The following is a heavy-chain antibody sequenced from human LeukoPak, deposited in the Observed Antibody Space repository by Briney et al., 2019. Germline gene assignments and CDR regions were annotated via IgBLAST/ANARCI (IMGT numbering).Heavy chain of an antibody. CDR3: ASEASMYCSGGSCYWAFDR. CDR1: GYTFSNYC. Sequence: PGGSLRFSCAASGYTFSNYCMSWVRQAPGKGLEGVDNINQEENKTYYADSVKGRFTISRDNAKNSLYMEVNSLRTEDTAVYYCASEASMYCSGGSCYWAFDRWGQGTVVTVSS. CDR2: INQEENKT. V-gene: IGHV3-7*01. D-gene: IGHD2-15*01. J-gene: IGHJ5*02.